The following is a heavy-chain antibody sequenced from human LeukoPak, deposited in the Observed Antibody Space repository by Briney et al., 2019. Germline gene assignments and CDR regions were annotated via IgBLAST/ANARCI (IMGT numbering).Heavy chain of an antibody. CDR1: GFTFSDDY. Sequence: GGSLRLSCVASGFTFSDDYMSWVRQAPGKGLEWVANIKQDGSDKYYVDSVKGRFAISRDNAKNSLYLRMNSLRVDDTAVYYCARDLDCWGQGTLVSVSS. V-gene: IGHV3-7*03. CDR3: ARDLDC. CDR2: IKQDGSDK. J-gene: IGHJ4*02.